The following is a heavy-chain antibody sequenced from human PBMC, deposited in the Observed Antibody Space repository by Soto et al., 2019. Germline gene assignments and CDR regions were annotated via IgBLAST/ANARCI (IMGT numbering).Heavy chain of an antibody. CDR2: ISGSGDST. Sequence: EVQLLESGGGLVQPGGSLRLSCAASGFTFSSYAMRWVRQAPVKGLEWVSAISGSGDSTYYADSVKGRFTISRDNSKNTLNLQMNSLRAEDTAVYYCARRGSGSYYDYWGQRTLVTVSS. V-gene: IGHV3-23*01. J-gene: IGHJ4*02. CDR1: GFTFSSYA. CDR3: ARRGSGSYYDY. D-gene: IGHD1-26*01.